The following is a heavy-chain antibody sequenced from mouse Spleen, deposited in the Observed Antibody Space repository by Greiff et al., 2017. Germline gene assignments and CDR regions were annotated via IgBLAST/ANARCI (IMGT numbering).Heavy chain of an antibody. D-gene: IGHD1-2*01. J-gene: IGHJ3*01. CDR1: GYAFSSYW. CDR3: ANGNYGPFAY. V-gene: IGHV1-80*01. CDR2: IYPGDGDT. Sequence: VKLVESGAELVKPGASVKISCKASGYAFSSYWMNWVKQRPGKGLEWIGQIYPGDGDTNYNGKFKGKATLTADKSSSTAYMQLSSLTSEDSAVYFCANGNYGPFAYWGQGTLVTVSA.